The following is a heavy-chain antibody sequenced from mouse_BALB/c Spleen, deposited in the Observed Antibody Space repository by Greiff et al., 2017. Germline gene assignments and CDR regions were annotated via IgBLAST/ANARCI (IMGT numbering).Heavy chain of an antibody. J-gene: IGHJ2*01. CDR1: GYAFSSSW. CDR2: IYPGDGDT. CDR3: ANDYFDY. Sequence: QVQLQQSGPELVKPGASVKISCKASGYAFSSSWMNWVKQRPGQGLEWIGRIYPGDGDTNYNGKFKGKATLTADKSSSTAYMQLSSLTSVDSAVYFCANDYFDYWGQGTTLTVSS. V-gene: IGHV1-82*01.